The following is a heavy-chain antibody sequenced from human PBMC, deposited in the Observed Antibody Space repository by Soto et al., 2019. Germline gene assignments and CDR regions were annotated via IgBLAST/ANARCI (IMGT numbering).Heavy chain of an antibody. V-gene: IGHV3-53*04. CDR2: IYSGGST. CDR3: ARGLGPSSSWYNVFYYYMDV. D-gene: IGHD6-13*01. CDR1: GFTVSSNY. J-gene: IGHJ6*03. Sequence: GGSLSLSCAASGFTVSSNYMSWVRQAPGKGLEWVSVIYSGGSTYYADSVKGRFTISRHNSKNTLYLQMNSLRAEDTAVYYCARGLGPSSSWYNVFYYYMDVWGKGTTVTVSS.